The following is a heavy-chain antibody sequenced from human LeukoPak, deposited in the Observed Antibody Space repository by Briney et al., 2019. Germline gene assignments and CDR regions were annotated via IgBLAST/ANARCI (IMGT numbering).Heavy chain of an antibody. V-gene: IGHV4-59*12. CDR1: GGSISSYY. CDR2: IYYSGST. Sequence: PSETLSLTCTVSGGSISSYYWSWIRQPPGKGLEWIGYIYYSGSTNYNPSLKSRVTISVDTSKNQFSLKLSSVTAADTAVYYCARGDYYYYYMDVWGKGTTVTVSS. J-gene: IGHJ6*03. CDR3: ARGDYYYYYMDV.